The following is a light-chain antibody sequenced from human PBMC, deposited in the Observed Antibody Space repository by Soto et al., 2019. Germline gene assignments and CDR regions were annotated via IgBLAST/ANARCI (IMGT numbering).Light chain of an antibody. CDR2: GAS. V-gene: IGKV3-11*01. CDR1: QSVSSS. Sequence: LILTQSPATLSLSPGARATLSCRASQSVSSSLAWYQQKPGQSPRLLIYGASNRAPGIPARFSGSGSGTDFTHTISSLEPADFAVYYCQQRTNWPPYTFGPGTKLEIK. CDR3: QQRTNWPPYT. J-gene: IGKJ2*01.